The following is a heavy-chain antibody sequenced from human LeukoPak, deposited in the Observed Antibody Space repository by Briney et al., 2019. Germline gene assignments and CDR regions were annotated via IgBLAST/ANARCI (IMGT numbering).Heavy chain of an antibody. CDR1: GFSITSGYY. Sequence: SETLSLTGTVSGFSITSGYYWGWIRQSPGEGLEWIGSFYHGGSTYYNPSLKSRVTISVDTSKNQFSLKLSSVTAADTAMYYCTKKDSFIALWGQGTLVTVSS. V-gene: IGHV4-38-2*02. D-gene: IGHD2/OR15-2a*01. CDR2: FYHGGST. J-gene: IGHJ4*02. CDR3: TKKDSFIAL.